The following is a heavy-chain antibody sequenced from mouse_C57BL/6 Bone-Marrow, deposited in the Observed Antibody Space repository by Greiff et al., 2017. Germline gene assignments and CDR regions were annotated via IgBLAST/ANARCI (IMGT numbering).Heavy chain of an antibody. V-gene: IGHV1-50*01. Sequence: QVQLQQSGAELVKPGASVKLSCKASGYTFTSYWMQWVKQRPGQGLEWIGEIDPSDSYTNYNQKFKGKATLTVDTSSSTAYMQLSSLTSEDSAVYYCARRGWLLSYFDYWGQGTTLTVSS. CDR1: GYTFTSYW. CDR2: IDPSDSYT. CDR3: ARRGWLLSYFDY. D-gene: IGHD2-3*01. J-gene: IGHJ2*01.